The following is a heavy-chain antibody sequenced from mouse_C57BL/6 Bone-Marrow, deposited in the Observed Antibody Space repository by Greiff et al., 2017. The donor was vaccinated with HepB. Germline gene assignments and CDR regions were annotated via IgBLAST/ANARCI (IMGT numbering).Heavy chain of an antibody. CDR3: ARSVFAY. J-gene: IGHJ3*01. Sequence: QVQLKESGAELARPGASVKMSCKASGYTFTSYTMHWVKQRPGQGLEWIGYINPSSGYTKYNQKFKDKATLTADKSSSSAYMQLSSLTSEDSAVYYCARSVFAYWGQGTLVTVSA. CDR1: GYTFTSYT. V-gene: IGHV1-4*01. CDR2: INPSSGYT.